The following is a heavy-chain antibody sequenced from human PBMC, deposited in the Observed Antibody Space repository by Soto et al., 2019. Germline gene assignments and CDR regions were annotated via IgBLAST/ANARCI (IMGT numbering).Heavy chain of an antibody. J-gene: IGHJ6*02. CDR3: AFADDTNYYDVMYV. Sequence: GASVKVSCKASGGTFSSYAISWVRQAPGQGHEWMGGIIPIFGTANYAQKFQGRVTITADESTSTAYMELSSLRSEDTAVYYCAFADDTNYYDVMYVCGQGSTVTGSS. CDR2: IIPIFGTA. D-gene: IGHD3-22*01. V-gene: IGHV1-69*13. CDR1: GGTFSSYA.